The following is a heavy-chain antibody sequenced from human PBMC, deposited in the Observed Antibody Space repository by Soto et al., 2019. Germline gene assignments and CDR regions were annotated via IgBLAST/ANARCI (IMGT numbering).Heavy chain of an antibody. D-gene: IGHD6-19*01. CDR3: ASEGAGSAPINI. CDR1: CGSISTYY. V-gene: IGHV4-59*01. Sequence: PSETLSLTCNISCGSISTYYWSWIRQSPGKGLEWIGYISYLGNTNYNPSLKSRVTISVDTPKNQFSLKLGSVTSADTAMYYCASEGAGSAPINIWGPGTMVTVSS. CDR2: ISYLGNT. J-gene: IGHJ3*02.